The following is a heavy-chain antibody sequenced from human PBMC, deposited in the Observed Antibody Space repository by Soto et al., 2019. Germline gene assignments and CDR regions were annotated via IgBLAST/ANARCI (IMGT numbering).Heavy chain of an antibody. V-gene: IGHV3-23*01. CDR2: MSERSGPP. D-gene: IGHD2-8*02. CDR3: AKDQDNTDQYWIFDL. Sequence: ELHLLESGGDSVQPGGSLRLSCAASGFNFRKFAMSWVRQAPGKGLEWVSGMSERSGPPLYADSVKGRFTISRDNSKSTLHLEMKSLRPEDTAVYYCAKDQDNTDQYWIFDLWGRGTPVTVSS. CDR1: GFNFRKFA. J-gene: IGHJ2*01.